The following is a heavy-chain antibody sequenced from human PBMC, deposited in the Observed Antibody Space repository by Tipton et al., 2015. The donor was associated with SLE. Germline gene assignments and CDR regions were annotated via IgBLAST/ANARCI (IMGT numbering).Heavy chain of an antibody. CDR1: GGSISSYY. V-gene: IGHV4-59*12. CDR2: IYYSGST. CDR3: ARESSGYMDV. J-gene: IGHJ6*03. D-gene: IGHD3-10*01. Sequence: TLSLTCTVSGGSISSYYWSWIRQPTGKGLEWIGYIYYSGSTNYNPSLKSRVTISVDTSKNQFSLKLSSVTAADAAVYYCARESSGYMDVWGKGTTVTVSS.